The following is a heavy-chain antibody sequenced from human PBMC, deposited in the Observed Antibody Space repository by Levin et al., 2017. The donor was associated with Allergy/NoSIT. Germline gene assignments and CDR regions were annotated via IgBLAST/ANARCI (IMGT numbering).Heavy chain of an antibody. CDR1: GFTFSNAW. V-gene: IGHV3-15*01. CDR3: TTELVYGDYDVDY. Sequence: GESLKISCAASGFTFSNAWMSWVRQAPGKGLEWVGRIKSKTDGGTTDYAAPVKGRFTISRDDSKNTLYLHMNSLKTEDTAVYYCTTELVYGDYDVDYWGQGTLVTVSS. CDR2: IKSKTDGGTT. J-gene: IGHJ4*02. D-gene: IGHD4-17*01.